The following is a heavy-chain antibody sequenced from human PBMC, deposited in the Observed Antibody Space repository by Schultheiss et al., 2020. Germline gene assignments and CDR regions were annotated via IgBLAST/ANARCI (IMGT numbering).Heavy chain of an antibody. CDR1: GFTVSSNY. V-gene: IGHV3-66*01. J-gene: IGHJ4*02. CDR2: IYSGGST. Sequence: GESLKISCAASGFTVSSNYMTWVRQAPGKGLEWVSLIYSGGSTYYADSVKGRFTISRDNSKNTLYLQMNSLRAEDTAVYYCAKDTHDLWKSHFDYWGQGIRVNVYS. CDR3: AKDTHDLWKSHFDY. D-gene: IGHD3-3*01.